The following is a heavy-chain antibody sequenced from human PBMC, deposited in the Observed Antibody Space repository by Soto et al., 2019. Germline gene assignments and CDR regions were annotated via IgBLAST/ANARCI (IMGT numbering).Heavy chain of an antibody. CDR1: GYSFTSYW. CDR2: IYPGDSDT. V-gene: IGHV5-51*01. CDR3: ARRGSGSYYSTYYYGMDV. Sequence: GESLKISCKGSGYSFTSYWIGWVRQMPGKGLEWMGIIYPGDSDTRYSPSFQGQVTISADKSISTAYLQWSSLKASDTAMYYCARRGSGSYYSTYYYGMDVWGQGTKVTVSS. J-gene: IGHJ6*02. D-gene: IGHD3-10*01.